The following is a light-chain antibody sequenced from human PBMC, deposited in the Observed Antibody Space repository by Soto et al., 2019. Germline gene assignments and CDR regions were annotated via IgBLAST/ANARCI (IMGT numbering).Light chain of an antibody. CDR2: NNN. V-gene: IGLV1-44*01. CDR3: AAWDDGLNGYV. CDR1: ISNIGSNN. Sequence: QFVLTQPPSASGTPGQRVTISCSGSISNIGSNNVNWYQQLPGTAPKLLIYNNNQRPSGVPDRFSGSKSGTSASLAISGLQSEDEADYYCAAWDDGLNGYVFGTGTKVTVL. J-gene: IGLJ1*01.